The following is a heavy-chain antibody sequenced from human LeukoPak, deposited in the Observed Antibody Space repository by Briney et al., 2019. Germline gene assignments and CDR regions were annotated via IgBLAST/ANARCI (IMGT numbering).Heavy chain of an antibody. J-gene: IGHJ4*02. CDR1: GGSISSYY. CDR2: IYYSGST. Sequence: PSETLSLTCTVSGGSISSYYWSWIRQPPGKGLERIGYIYYSGSTNYNPSLKSRVTISVDTSKNQFSLKLSSVTAADTAVYYCARGRGLTGCPNFDYWGQGTLVTVSS. CDR3: ARGRGLTGCPNFDY. V-gene: IGHV4-59*08. D-gene: IGHD7-27*01.